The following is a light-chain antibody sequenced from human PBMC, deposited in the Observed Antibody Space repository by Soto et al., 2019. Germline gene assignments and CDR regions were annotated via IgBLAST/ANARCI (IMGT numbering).Light chain of an antibody. Sequence: EVVMTQSPATLSVSPGERATLSCRASQSISSDLAWYHQKPGQGPRLLIYSASTRATGIPARFSGSGSGTDFTLTISSLEPEDFAVYYCQQRSNWPPTFGQGTKVDIK. J-gene: IGKJ1*01. CDR2: SAS. CDR1: QSISSD. CDR3: QQRSNWPPT. V-gene: IGKV3-11*01.